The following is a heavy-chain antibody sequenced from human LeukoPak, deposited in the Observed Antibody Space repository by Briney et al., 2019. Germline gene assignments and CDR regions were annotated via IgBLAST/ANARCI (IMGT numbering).Heavy chain of an antibody. J-gene: IGHJ4*02. CDR2: IKQDGSER. Sequence: PGGSLRLSCEAPGLTFNKYWITWVPTALGKGLGWGANIKQDGSERNYVDSVKGRFTISRDNAKNSLSLRMNSLSAEDTAVYYCARDYSSGWNFDYWGQGTLVTVSS. CDR1: GLTFNKYW. D-gene: IGHD6-25*01. CDR3: ARDYSSGWNFDY. V-gene: IGHV3-7*01.